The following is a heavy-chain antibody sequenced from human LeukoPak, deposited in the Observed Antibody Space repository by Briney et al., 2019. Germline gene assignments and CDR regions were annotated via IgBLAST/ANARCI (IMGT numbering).Heavy chain of an antibody. V-gene: IGHV1-2*02. CDR1: GYTFTGYY. J-gene: IGHJ4*02. D-gene: IGHD2-15*01. CDR3: AASLTCSGGSCYSPLPDY. Sequence: ASVKVSCTASGYTFTGYYMHWVRQAPGQGLEWMGWINPNSGGTNYAQKLQGRVTMTRDTSISTAYMELSRLRSDDTAVYYCAASLTCSGGSCYSPLPDYWGQGTLVTVSS. CDR2: INPNSGGT.